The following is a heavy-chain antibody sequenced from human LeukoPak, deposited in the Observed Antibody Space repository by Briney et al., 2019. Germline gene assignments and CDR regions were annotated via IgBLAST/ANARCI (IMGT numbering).Heavy chain of an antibody. D-gene: IGHD6-19*01. Sequence: SQTLSLTCTISGDSVSSNNAAWNWSRRSPSRGLEWLGRTYYRSKWYNDYEVPVSSRITINPDTSKKQFSLQLKSVTPEDAGVYYCARGSVVGGTDCCFDPCGQGNLVTVSS. V-gene: IGHV6-1*01. J-gene: IGHJ5*02. CDR3: ARGSVVGGTDCCFDP. CDR1: GDSVSSNNAA. CDR2: TYYRSKWYN.